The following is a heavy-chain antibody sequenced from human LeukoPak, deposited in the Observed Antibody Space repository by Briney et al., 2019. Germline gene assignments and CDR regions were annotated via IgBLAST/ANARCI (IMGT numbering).Heavy chain of an antibody. V-gene: IGHV1-18*01. D-gene: IGHD3-9*01. CDR1: GYTFTSYG. J-gene: IGHJ4*02. CDR3: ARGASYVILAGYSCFDY. Sequence: ASVTVSCKASGYTFTSYGISWVRPAPGQGLEWMGWSSNHNGNKNYAQKFQGRDTTTPDTSTSTAYLELRSLRSDDTGVYYCARGASYVILAGYSCFDYWGQGTLVTVSS. CDR2: SSNHNGNK.